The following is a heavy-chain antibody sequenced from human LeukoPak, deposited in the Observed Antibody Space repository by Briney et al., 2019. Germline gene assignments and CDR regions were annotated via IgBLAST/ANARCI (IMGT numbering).Heavy chain of an antibody. CDR2: ISYDGSNK. CDR1: GFTFSSYG. J-gene: IGHJ4*02. CDR3: AKLTDSGYDIFDY. V-gene: IGHV3-30*18. Sequence: PGRSLRLSCAASGFTFSSYGMHWVRQAPGKGLEWVAVISYDGSNKYYADSVKGRFTISRDNSNNTLYLQMNSLRAEDTAVYYCAKLTDSGYDIFDYWGQGTLVTVSS. D-gene: IGHD5-12*01.